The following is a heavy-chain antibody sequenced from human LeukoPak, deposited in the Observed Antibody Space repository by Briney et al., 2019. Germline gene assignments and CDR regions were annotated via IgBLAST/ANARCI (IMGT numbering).Heavy chain of an antibody. CDR3: VRDQSGSQYALDYFDS. V-gene: IGHV3-74*01. CDR2: INRDGDTT. CDR1: GFTFSSYW. D-gene: IGHD1-26*01. Sequence: GGSLSLSCAASGFTFSSYWMHWVRHAPGKGLVCVSRINRDGDTTTYADSVKGRFTISRDDAKSTLYLQMNSLRADDTAVYYCVRDQSGSQYALDYFDSWGQGTLVTVTS. J-gene: IGHJ4*02.